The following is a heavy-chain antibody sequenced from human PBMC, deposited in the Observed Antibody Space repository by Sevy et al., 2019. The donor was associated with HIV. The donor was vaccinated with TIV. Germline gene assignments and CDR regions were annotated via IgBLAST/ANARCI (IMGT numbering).Heavy chain of an antibody. CDR2: ISYDGINK. CDR1: GFTFGSYD. Sequence: GGSLRLSCAASGFTFGSYDMYWVRQTPGKGLEWVAVISYDGINKYYGDSVKGRFIISRDRSKNTLYLQMNILRIEDTAVYYCAKDFTGFYGMDVWGQGTTVTVSS. CDR3: AKDFTGFYGMDV. D-gene: IGHD3-9*01. V-gene: IGHV3-30*18. J-gene: IGHJ6*02.